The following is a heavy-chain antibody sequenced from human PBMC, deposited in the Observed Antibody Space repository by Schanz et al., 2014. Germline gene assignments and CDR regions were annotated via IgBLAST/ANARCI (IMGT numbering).Heavy chain of an antibody. J-gene: IGHJ4*02. D-gene: IGHD4-17*01. CDR2: IIPILGIA. V-gene: IGHV1-69*02. CDR1: GGTFNSYT. CDR3: ARGYGDSPTDF. Sequence: QVQLVQSGADVKKPGSSVRVSCKASGGTFNSYTINWVRQAPGQGLEWMGRIIPILGIANYAQKFQGRVTITADRSTSTAYMELSSLRSEDTAVYCCARGYGDSPTDFWGQGTLVTVSS.